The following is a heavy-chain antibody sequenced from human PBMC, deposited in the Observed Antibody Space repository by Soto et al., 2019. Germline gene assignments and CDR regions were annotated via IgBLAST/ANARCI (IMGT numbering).Heavy chain of an antibody. V-gene: IGHV3-23*01. CDR2: ISGSGGST. CDR3: AKDNRVPGPKGYSYGPSGVFDY. J-gene: IGHJ4*02. Sequence: GGSLRLSCAASGFTFSSYAMSWVRQAPGKGLEWVSAISGSGGSTYYADSVKGRFTISRDNSKNTLYLQMNSLRAEDTAVYYCAKDNRVPGPKGYSYGPSGVFDYWGQGTLVTVSS. CDR1: GFTFSSYA. D-gene: IGHD5-18*01.